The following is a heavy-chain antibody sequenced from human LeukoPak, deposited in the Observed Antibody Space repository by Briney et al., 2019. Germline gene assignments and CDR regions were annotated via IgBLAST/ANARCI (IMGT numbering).Heavy chain of an antibody. CDR3: ARARITMVRGVTGGINWFDP. V-gene: IGHV1-69*06. CDR2: INPIFGTA. CDR1: GGTFSSYA. Sequence: SVTVSCKASGGTFSSYAISWVRQAPGQGLEWMGGINPIFGTANYAQKFQGRVTITADKSTSTAYMELSSLRSDDTAVYYCARARITMVRGVTGGINWFDPWGQGTLVTVSS. D-gene: IGHD3-10*01. J-gene: IGHJ5*02.